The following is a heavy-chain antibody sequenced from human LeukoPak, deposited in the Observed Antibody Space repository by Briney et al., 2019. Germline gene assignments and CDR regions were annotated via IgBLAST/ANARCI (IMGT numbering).Heavy chain of an antibody. Sequence: PSQTLSLTCAVSGGSISSGAYSWSWIRQQPGKGLEWIGYIYHSGSTYYNPSLKSRVTISVDRSKNQFSLKLSSVTAADTAVYYCAREPFSRGNSYGTGAIDIWGQGTMVTVSS. V-gene: IGHV4-30-2*01. CDR1: GGSISSGAYS. CDR3: AREPFSRGNSYGTGAIDI. CDR2: IYHSGST. J-gene: IGHJ3*02. D-gene: IGHD5-18*01.